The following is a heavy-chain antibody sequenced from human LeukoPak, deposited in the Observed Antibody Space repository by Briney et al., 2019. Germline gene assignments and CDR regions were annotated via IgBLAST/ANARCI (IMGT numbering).Heavy chain of an antibody. V-gene: IGHV4-61*02. CDR1: GGSISSGSYY. CDR2: IYTSGST. D-gene: IGHD4-17*01. Sequence: PSETLSLTCTVSGGSISSGSYYWSWIRQPAGKGLEWIGRIYTSGSTNYNPSLKSRVTISVDTSKNQFSLKLSSVTAADTAVYYCARENLYYGDYHLGFDYWGQGTLVTVSS. CDR3: ARENLYYGDYHLGFDY. J-gene: IGHJ4*02.